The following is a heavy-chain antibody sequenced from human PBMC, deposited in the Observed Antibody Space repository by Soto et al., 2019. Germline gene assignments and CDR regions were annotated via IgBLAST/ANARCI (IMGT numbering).Heavy chain of an antibody. CDR1: GGTFSSYA. CDR2: IIPIFGTA. J-gene: IGHJ6*02. V-gene: IGHV1-69*12. D-gene: IGHD4-17*01. CDR3: ARYYGDVPELGYYDGMDV. Sequence: QVQLVQSGAEVKKPGSSVKVSCKASGGTFSSYAISWVRQAPGQGLEWMGGIIPIFGTANYAQKFQGRVTITADECRRKVYMELSSLRAEDTAVYYCARYYGDVPELGYYDGMDVWGQGTTVTVSS.